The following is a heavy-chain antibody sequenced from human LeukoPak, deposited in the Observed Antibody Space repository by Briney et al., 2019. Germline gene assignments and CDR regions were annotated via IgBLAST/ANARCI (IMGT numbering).Heavy chain of an antibody. J-gene: IGHJ4*02. CDR2: FDPEDGET. CDR3: VTDGATYYLH. Sequence: GASVKVYCKVSGYTLTQLAMHWVRETPGKRNEWMGGFDPEDGETVYTQKFQGRVTMTEDTSTDTAYMELSSLSSEDTAVYYCVTDGATYYLHWGQGTLVTVSS. D-gene: IGHD2/OR15-2a*01. CDR1: GYTLTQLA. V-gene: IGHV1-24*01.